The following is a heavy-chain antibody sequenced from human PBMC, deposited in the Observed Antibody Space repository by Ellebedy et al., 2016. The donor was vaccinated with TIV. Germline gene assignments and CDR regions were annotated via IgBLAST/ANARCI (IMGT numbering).Heavy chain of an antibody. CDR3: ASSPSQGY. CDR1: GFTVSNNY. J-gene: IGHJ4*02. Sequence: PGGSLRLSCAASGFTVSNNYMSWVRQAPGKGLEWVSVIYSGGNTFYAESVKGRFTISRASSQNTLYLQMDSLRAEDTAVSYCASSPSQGYWGQGTLVTVSS. V-gene: IGHV3-53*01. CDR2: IYSGGNT.